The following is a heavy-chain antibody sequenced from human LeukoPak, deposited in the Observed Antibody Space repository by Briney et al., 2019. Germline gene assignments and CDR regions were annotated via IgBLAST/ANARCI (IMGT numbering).Heavy chain of an antibody. V-gene: IGHV3-33*06. CDR2: IWYDGSDK. J-gene: IGHJ4*02. CDR3: AKAGGKGDGRERVAARPLSSNDY. CDR1: GFTFSSYG. Sequence: GRSLRLSCAASGFTFSSYGMHWVRQAPGKGLEWVAVIWYDGSDKYYADSVKGRFTISRDNSKNTLYLQMNSLRPEDTAVYSCAKAGGKGDGRERVAARPLSSNDYWGQGTLVTVSS. D-gene: IGHD6-6*01.